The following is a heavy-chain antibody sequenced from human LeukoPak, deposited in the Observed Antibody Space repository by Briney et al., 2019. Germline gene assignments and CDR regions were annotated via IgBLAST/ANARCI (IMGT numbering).Heavy chain of an antibody. J-gene: IGHJ4*02. V-gene: IGHV3-43*02. D-gene: IGHD6-13*01. CDR3: AKDIVAAAGTGDYFDY. CDR2: ISGDGGST. CDR1: GFTFDDYA. Sequence: GGSLRLSCAASGFTFDDYAMHWVRQAPGKGLEWVSLISGDGGSTYYADSVKGRSTISRDNSKNSLYLQMNSLRTEDTALYYCAKDIVAAAGTGDYFDYWGQGTLVTVSS.